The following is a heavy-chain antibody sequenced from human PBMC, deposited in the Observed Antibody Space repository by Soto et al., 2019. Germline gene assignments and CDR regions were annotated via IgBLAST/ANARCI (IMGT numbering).Heavy chain of an antibody. V-gene: IGHV1-69*02. D-gene: IGHD2-8*01. J-gene: IGHJ5*02. Sequence: SVKVSCKASGGTFSSYTISWVRQAPGQGLEWMGRIIPILGIANYAQKFQGRVTITADKSTSTAYMELSSLRSEDTAMYYCARNGDCTRPGCIVGWFDPWGPGTLVTVSS. CDR3: ARNGDCTRPGCIVGWFDP. CDR1: GGTFSSYT. CDR2: IIPILGIA.